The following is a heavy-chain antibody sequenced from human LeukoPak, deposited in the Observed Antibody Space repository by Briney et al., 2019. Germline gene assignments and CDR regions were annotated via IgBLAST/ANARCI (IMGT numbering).Heavy chain of an antibody. CDR3: ARPLVPAAMNAFDI. D-gene: IGHD2-2*01. Sequence: SETLSLTCTVSGGSLSSNNSYWGWIRQPLGKGLEWLGTIYYSGSTYYNPSLKSRVTISVDTSKNQFSLRLSSVTAADTAVYYCARPLVPAAMNAFDIWGQGTMVTVSS. CDR1: GGSLSSNNSY. J-gene: IGHJ3*02. CDR2: IYYSGST. V-gene: IGHV4-39*01.